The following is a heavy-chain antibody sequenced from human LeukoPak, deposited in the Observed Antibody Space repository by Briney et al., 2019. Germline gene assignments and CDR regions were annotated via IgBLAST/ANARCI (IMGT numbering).Heavy chain of an antibody. CDR2: ITYSGSGT. J-gene: IGHJ4*02. D-gene: IGHD6-19*01. V-gene: IGHV3-23*01. Sequence: GGSLTLFCTASGFLSNTYAMSWVRQAPGKGLEWVSGITYSGSGTYYADSVKGRFTISTGNSKNTLHLQLSTLRAEDTAIYYCAKDATRSNGCYYFDYWGQGTLVTVSS. CDR1: GFLSNTYA. CDR3: AKDATRSNGCYYFDY.